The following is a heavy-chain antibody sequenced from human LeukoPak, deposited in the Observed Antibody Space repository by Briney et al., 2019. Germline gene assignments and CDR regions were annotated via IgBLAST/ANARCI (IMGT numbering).Heavy chain of an antibody. Sequence: GGSLRLSCAASGFPFSTYVMHWVRQAPGKGLEWMAFISLNGNNKQYRDSLKGRFTISRDNSKNTLFLQMDSLRPEDTAVYYCVTTTVTTSYAFDVWGPGTMVTVSS. J-gene: IGHJ3*01. V-gene: IGHV3-30-3*01. CDR3: VTTTVTTSYAFDV. CDR2: ISLNGNNK. CDR1: GFPFSTYV. D-gene: IGHD4-17*01.